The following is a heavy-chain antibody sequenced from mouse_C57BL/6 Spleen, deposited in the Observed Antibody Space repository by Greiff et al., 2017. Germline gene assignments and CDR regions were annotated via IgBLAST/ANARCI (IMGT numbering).Heavy chain of an antibody. Sequence: EVMLVESGGGLVKPGGSLKLSCAASGFTFSDYGMHWVRQAPEKGLEWVAYISSGSSTIYYADTVKGRFTISRDNAKNTLFLQMTSLRSEDTAMYYCARPGDYDEWFAYWGQGTLVTVSA. CDR1: GFTFSDYG. CDR3: ARPGDYDEWFAY. J-gene: IGHJ3*01. D-gene: IGHD2-4*01. CDR2: ISSGSSTI. V-gene: IGHV5-17*01.